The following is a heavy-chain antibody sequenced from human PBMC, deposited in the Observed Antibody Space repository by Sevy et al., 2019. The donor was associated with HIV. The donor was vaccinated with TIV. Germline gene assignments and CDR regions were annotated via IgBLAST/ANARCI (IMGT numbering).Heavy chain of an antibody. CDR1: GGTFSSYA. V-gene: IGHV1-69*13. J-gene: IGHJ6*03. CDR2: IIPIFGTA. D-gene: IGHD1-26*01. Sequence: ASGKVSCKASGGTFSSYAISWVRQAPGQGLEWMGGIIPIFGTANYAQKFQGRVTITADESTSTAYMELSSLRSEDTAVYYCGGNKGSYDNTYYYYYMDVWGKGTTVTVSS. CDR3: GGNKGSYDNTYYYYYMDV.